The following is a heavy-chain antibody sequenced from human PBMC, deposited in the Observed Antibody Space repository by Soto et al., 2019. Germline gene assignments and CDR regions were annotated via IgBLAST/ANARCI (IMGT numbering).Heavy chain of an antibody. CDR2: IYYSGST. V-gene: IGHV4-31*03. CDR1: GGSISSGGYY. Sequence: SETLSLTCTVSGGSISSGGYYWSWIRQHPGKGLEWIGYIYYSGSTYYNPSLKSRVTISVDRSKNQFSLKLSSVTAADTAVYYCARDKIVTAMESDGAVGFVYDCWGQGTLVTVSS. CDR3: ARDKIVTAMESDGAVGFVYDC. J-gene: IGHJ4*02. D-gene: IGHD5-18*01.